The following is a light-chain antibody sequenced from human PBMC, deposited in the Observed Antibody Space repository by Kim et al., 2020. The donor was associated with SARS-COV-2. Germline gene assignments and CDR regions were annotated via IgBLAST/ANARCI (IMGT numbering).Light chain of an antibody. CDR1: QSVLYSSNNKNY. V-gene: IGKV4-1*01. Sequence: DIVMTQSPDSPAVSLGERATINCKSSQSVLYSSNNKNYLAWYQQKPGQPPKLLIYWASTRESGVPDRFSGSRSGTDFTLTISSLQAEDVAVYYCQQYYSTPQTFGQGTKVDIK. CDR3: QQYYSTPQT. J-gene: IGKJ1*01. CDR2: WAS.